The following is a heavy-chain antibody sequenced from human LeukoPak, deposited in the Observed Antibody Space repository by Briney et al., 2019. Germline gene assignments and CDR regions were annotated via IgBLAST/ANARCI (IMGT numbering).Heavy chain of an antibody. J-gene: IGHJ6*02. D-gene: IGHD2-8*01. CDR2: IYYSGSN. Sequence: SQTLSLTCTVSGGSISSGGYYWSWIRQHLGKGLEWIGYIYYSGSNYYNPSLKSRVTISVDTSKNQFSLKLSSVTAADTAVYYCARGLRYCTNGVCYYYYGMDVWGQGTTVTVSS. V-gene: IGHV4-31*03. CDR3: ARGLRYCTNGVCYYYYGMDV. CDR1: GGSISSGGYY.